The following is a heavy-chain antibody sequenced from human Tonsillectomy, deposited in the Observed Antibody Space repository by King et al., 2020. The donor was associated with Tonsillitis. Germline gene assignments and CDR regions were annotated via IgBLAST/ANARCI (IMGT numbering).Heavy chain of an antibody. D-gene: IGHD6-13*01. V-gene: IGHV1-2*02. J-gene: IGHJ4*02. Sequence: QLVQSGAEVKKPGASVKVSCKASGYTFTGQYMHWVREAPGQGLEWMGWINPNSGGTDYAQKFQGRVTMTRDTSISTSYMELNGLRSDETAVYYCARDSGSSWFRRQYYFDYWGQGTLVTVSS. CDR2: INPNSGGT. CDR1: GYTFTGQY. CDR3: ARDSGSSWFRRQYYFDY.